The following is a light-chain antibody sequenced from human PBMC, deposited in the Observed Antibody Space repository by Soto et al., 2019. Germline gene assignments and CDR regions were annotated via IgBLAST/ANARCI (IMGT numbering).Light chain of an antibody. V-gene: IGKV1-27*01. CDR2: SAS. Sequence: DIQMTQSPSSLSASVGDRITITCRASQDISNYLAWYQQKPGKVPKLLIYSASTLQSGVPSLFSGSGAGTDFTLTISSLQPEYVATYFCQKYNSALTFGQGTRLEIK. CDR3: QKYNSALT. J-gene: IGKJ5*01. CDR1: QDISNY.